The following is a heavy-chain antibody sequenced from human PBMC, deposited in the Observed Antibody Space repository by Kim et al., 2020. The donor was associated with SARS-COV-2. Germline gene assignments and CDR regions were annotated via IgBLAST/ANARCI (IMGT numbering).Heavy chain of an antibody. CDR2: ISYDGSNK. D-gene: IGHD6-19*01. V-gene: IGHV3-30*18. J-gene: IGHJ6*02. CDR3: AKVCGSFTEYGMDV. CDR1: GFTFSSYG. Sequence: GGSLRLSCAASGFTFSSYGMHWVRQAPGKGLEWVAVISYDGSNKYYADSVKGRFTISRDNSKNTLYLQMNSLRAEDTAVYYCAKVCGSFTEYGMDVWGQGTTVTVSS.